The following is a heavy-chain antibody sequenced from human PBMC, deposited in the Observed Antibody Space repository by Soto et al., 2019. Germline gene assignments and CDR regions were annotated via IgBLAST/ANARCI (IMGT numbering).Heavy chain of an antibody. CDR2: INYSGST. CDR3: AGGQRSDY. CDR1: GGSISSGGYY. V-gene: IGHV4-31*03. D-gene: IGHD6-25*01. Sequence: QVQLQESGPSLVKPSQTLSLTCTVSGGSISSGGYYWRWIRQHPGKGLEWIGFINYSGSTYYNPSLKSRVTISNDTSENQFSLELSSVTAADTALYYCAGGQRSDYWGQGTLVTVSS. J-gene: IGHJ4*02.